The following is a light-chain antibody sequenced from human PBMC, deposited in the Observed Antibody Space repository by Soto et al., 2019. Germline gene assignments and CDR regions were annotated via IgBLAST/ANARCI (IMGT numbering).Light chain of an antibody. Sequence: QSALTQPASVPGSPGKSMTIPCPGTSSDGGGYNYVSWYQQHPGKAPKLMIYEVSNRPSGVSNRFSGSKSGNTASLTISGLQAEDEADYSGISYTSTTTYVFGTGTKVTVL. J-gene: IGLJ1*01. V-gene: IGLV2-14*01. CDR1: SSDGGGYNY. CDR2: EVS. CDR3: ISYTSTTTYV.